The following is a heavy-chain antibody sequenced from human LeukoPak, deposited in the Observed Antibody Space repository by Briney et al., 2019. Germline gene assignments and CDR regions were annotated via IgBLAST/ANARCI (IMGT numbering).Heavy chain of an antibody. D-gene: IGHD3-9*01. V-gene: IGHV3-23*01. CDR2: ISGSGGRT. CDR3: AKSAPGFLTGYPPRQYYYGMDV. J-gene: IGHJ6*02. CDR1: GFTFSSYA. Sequence: GGSLRLSCAASGFTFSSYAMSWVRQAPGKGLGWVSAISGSGGRTYYADTLRGRFTISRDNSKNTLYLQMNRLRAEDTAVYYCAKSAPGFLTGYPPRQYYYGMDVWGQGTTVTVSS.